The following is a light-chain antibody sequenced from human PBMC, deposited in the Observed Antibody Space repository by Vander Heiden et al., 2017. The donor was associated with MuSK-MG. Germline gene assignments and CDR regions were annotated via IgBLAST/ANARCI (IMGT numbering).Light chain of an antibody. CDR1: SSDVGGYNY. V-gene: IGLV2-14*01. CDR3: SSYTSSNTLV. J-gene: IGLJ2*01. Sequence: QSALTQPASVSWSPGQSITISCTGTSSDVGGYNYVSWYQQRPGKVPELMIYDVRNRPSGVSTRFSGSKSGNTASLTISGLQAEDEADYYCSSYTSSNTLVFGGGTRLTVL. CDR2: DVR.